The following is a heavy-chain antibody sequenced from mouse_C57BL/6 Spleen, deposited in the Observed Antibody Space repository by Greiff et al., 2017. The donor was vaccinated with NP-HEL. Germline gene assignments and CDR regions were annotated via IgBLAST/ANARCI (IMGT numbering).Heavy chain of an antibody. CDR1: GYAFSSSW. D-gene: IGHD1-1*01. CDR3: ARGGYYGSSYSDY. Sequence: VQLQESRPELVKPGASVKISCKASGYAFSSSWMNWVKQRPGKGLEWIGRIYPGDGDTNYNGKFKGKATLTADKSSSTAYMQLSSLTSEDSAVYFCARGGYYGSSYSDYWGQGTTLTVSS. J-gene: IGHJ2*01. CDR2: IYPGDGDT. V-gene: IGHV1-82*01.